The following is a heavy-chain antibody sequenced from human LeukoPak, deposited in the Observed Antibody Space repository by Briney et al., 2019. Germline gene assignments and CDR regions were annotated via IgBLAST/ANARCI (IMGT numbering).Heavy chain of an antibody. D-gene: IGHD3-16*02. J-gene: IGHJ4*02. CDR3: AKDPLPVSYQSGFDY. V-gene: IGHV3-23*01. Sequence: SGGSLRLSCAASGFTFSSYAMSWVRQAPGKGLEWVSAISGSGGSTYYADSVKSRFTIPRDNSKNTLYLQMNSLRAEDTAVYYCAKDPLPVSYQSGFDYWGQGTLVTVSS. CDR1: GFTFSSYA. CDR2: ISGSGGST.